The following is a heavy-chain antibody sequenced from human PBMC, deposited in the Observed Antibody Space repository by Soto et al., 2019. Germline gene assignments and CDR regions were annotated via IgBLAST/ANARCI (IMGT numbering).Heavy chain of an antibody. Sequence: SGPTLVNPTQTLTLTCTVSGLSLRTTGVGVGWVRQPPGKALEWLALIYWDDDKRYSPSLKSRLTITKDTSKNQVVLTMTNMEPVDTPTFSCAHGVSGILGATTYLAYWGKGTLVPSPQ. CDR3: AHGVSGILGATTYLAY. D-gene: IGHD1-26*01. V-gene: IGHV2-5*02. CDR1: GLSLRTTGVG. J-gene: IGHJ4*02. CDR2: IYWDDDK.